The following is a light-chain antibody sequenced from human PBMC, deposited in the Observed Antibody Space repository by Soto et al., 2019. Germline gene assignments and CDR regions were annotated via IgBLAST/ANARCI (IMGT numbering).Light chain of an antibody. CDR3: SSYTSSSTLCV. V-gene: IGLV2-14*01. J-gene: IGLJ1*01. CDR1: SSDVGGYNY. Sequence: QSALNQPASVSGAPWQSVTISCTGNSSDVGGYNYVSWYQQHPGRAPKLMIHDVTSRPSGVSSRFSGSKSGNTASLTISGLQAEDEADYYCSSYTSSSTLCVFGTGTKVTVL. CDR2: DVT.